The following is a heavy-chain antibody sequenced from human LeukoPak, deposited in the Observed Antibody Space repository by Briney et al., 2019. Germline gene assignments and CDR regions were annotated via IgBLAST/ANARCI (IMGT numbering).Heavy chain of an antibody. D-gene: IGHD4-17*01. CDR2: IIPIFGTA. CDR3: AGSTVTRLAEYFQH. V-gene: IGHV1-69*13. Sequence: GASVKVSCKASGGTFSSYAISWVRQAPGQGLEWMGGIIPIFGTANYAQKFQGRVTITAEESTSTAYMELSSLRSDDTAVYYCAGSTVTRLAEYFQHWGQGTLVTVSS. CDR1: GGTFSSYA. J-gene: IGHJ1*01.